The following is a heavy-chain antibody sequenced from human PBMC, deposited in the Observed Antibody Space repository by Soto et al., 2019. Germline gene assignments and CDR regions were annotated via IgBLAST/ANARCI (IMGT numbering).Heavy chain of an antibody. D-gene: IGHD5-18*01. CDR1: GFTFSSYA. Sequence: VQLVESGGGVVQPGRSLRLSCAASGFTFSSYAMHWVRQAPGKGLEWVAVISYDGSNKYYADSVKGRFTISRDNSKNTLYLQMNSLRAEDTAVYYCARGGRGYSYGSNYWGQGTLVTVSS. CDR2: ISYDGSNK. CDR3: ARGGRGYSYGSNY. V-gene: IGHV3-30-3*01. J-gene: IGHJ4*02.